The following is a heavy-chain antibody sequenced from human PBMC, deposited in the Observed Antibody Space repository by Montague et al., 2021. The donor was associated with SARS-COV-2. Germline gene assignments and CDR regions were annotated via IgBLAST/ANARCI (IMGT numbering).Heavy chain of an antibody. CDR3: ARIWGATRGDAFDI. D-gene: IGHD1-26*01. Sequence: PALVKPTQTLTLTCTFSGFSLSTSGVCVSWIRQPPGKALEWLALIDWDDDKYYSTSLKTRLTISKDTSKNQVVLTMTNMDPVDTATYYCARIWGATRGDAFDIWGQGTMVTVSS. CDR1: GFSLSTSGVC. CDR2: IDWDDDK. J-gene: IGHJ3*02. V-gene: IGHV2-70*01.